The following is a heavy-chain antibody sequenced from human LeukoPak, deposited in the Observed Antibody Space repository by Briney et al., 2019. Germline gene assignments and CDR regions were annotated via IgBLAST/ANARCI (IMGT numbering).Heavy chain of an antibody. D-gene: IGHD2-21*02. CDR3: ARVWKGDSKRGYYFDY. J-gene: IGHJ4*02. V-gene: IGHV1-8*01. Sequence: VASVKVSCKASGYTFTSYDINWVRQATGQGLEWMGWMNPNSGNTGYAQKFQGRVTITRNTSISTAYMELSGLRSENTAVYYCARVWKGDSKRGYYFDYWGQGTLVTVSS. CDR2: MNPNSGNT. CDR1: GYTFTSYD.